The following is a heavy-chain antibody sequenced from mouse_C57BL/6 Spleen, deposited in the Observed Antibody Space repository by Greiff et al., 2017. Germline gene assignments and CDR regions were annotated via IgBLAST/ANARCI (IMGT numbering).Heavy chain of an antibody. CDR1: GYTFTSYW. Sequence: QVQLQQPGAELVMPGASVKLSCKASGYTFTSYWMHWVKQRPGQGLEWIGEIDPSDSYTNYNQKFKGKSTLTVDKSSSTAYMQLSSLTSEDSAVYYCARYSNPGGFAYWGQGTLVTVSA. CDR3: ARYSNPGGFAY. CDR2: IDPSDSYT. D-gene: IGHD2-5*01. J-gene: IGHJ3*01. V-gene: IGHV1-69*01.